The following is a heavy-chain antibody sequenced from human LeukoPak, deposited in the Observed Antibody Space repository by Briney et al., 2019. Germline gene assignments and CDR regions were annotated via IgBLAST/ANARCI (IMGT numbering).Heavy chain of an antibody. D-gene: IGHD5-12*01. Sequence: GGSLRLSCAASGFTFSSYAMSWVRQAPGKGLEWVSAISGSGGSTYYADSVKGRFTISRDNSKNTLYLQMNSLRAEDTAVYYCAKDNRRRGYKFDSLGYWGRGTLVTVSS. V-gene: IGHV3-23*01. J-gene: IGHJ4*02. CDR3: AKDNRRRGYKFDSLGY. CDR1: GFTFSSYA. CDR2: ISGSGGST.